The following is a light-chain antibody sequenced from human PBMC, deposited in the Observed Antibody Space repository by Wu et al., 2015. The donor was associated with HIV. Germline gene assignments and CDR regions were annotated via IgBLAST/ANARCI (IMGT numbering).Light chain of an antibody. J-gene: IGKJ5*01. Sequence: EIVLTQSPATLSVSPGERVTLSCRASQNIRSNLAWYQQRPGQAPRLLIYGASTRATGIPARVSGGGSGTEFTLTIASMQSEDFALYYCQQYSYWPVTFGQGTRLEIK. CDR2: GAS. V-gene: IGKV3-15*01. CDR1: QNIRSN. CDR3: QQYSYWPVT.